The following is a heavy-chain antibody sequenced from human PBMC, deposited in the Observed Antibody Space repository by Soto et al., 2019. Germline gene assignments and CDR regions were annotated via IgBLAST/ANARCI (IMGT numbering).Heavy chain of an antibody. CDR1: GFTFSSYA. V-gene: IGHV3-30-3*01. D-gene: IGHD6-19*01. CDR3: ARAYSSSH. Sequence: QVQLVESGGGVVQPGRSLRLSCAASGFTFSSYAMHWVRQAPGKGLEWVAVISYDGSNKYYADSVKGRFTISRDNSKNPLYLQMNSLRAEDTAVYYCARAYSSSHWGQGTLVTVSS. CDR2: ISYDGSNK. J-gene: IGHJ4*02.